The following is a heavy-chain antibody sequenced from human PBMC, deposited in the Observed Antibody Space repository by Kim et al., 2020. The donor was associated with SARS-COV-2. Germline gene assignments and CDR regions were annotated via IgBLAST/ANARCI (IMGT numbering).Heavy chain of an antibody. V-gene: IGHV3-23*01. Sequence: SGKGRVTNTRDNSKKTLYLQMNSLRAEDTAVYYCAKQVVAATLWEYYFDYWGQGTLVTVSS. D-gene: IGHD2-15*01. CDR3: AKQVVAATLWEYYFDY. J-gene: IGHJ4*02.